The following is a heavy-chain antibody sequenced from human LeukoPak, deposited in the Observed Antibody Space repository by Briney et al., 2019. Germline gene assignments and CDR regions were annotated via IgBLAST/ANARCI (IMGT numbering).Heavy chain of an antibody. V-gene: IGHV3-30*03. CDR2: ISYDGSNK. J-gene: IGHJ6*03. D-gene: IGHD1-26*01. CDR3: ARDGSPGPLFYYYYYMDV. CDR1: GFTFSSYG. Sequence: GGSLRLSCAASGFTFSSYGMHWVRQAPGKGLEWVAVISYDGSNKYYADSVKGRFTISRDNSKNTLYLQMNSLRSDDTAVYYCARDGSPGPLFYYYYYMDVWGKGTTVTVSS.